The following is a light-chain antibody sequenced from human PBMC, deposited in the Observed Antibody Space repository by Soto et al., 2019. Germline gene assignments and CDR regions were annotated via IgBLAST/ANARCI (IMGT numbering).Light chain of an antibody. J-gene: IGLJ1*01. CDR1: SSNIGNNY. CDR3: GTWDSSLSVYV. V-gene: IGLV1-51*01. Sequence: QSVLTQPPSVSAAPGQKVTISCSGSSSNIGNNYVSWYQQLPGTAPKLLIYDNNKRPSGIPDRFSGSKPGTSATLSITGLQTGDEADYYCGTWDSSLSVYVFGTGTKVTVL. CDR2: DNN.